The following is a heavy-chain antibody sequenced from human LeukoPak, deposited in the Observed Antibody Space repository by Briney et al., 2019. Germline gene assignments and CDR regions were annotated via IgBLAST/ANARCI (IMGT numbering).Heavy chain of an antibody. CDR3: ARRITMVRGVIVDAFDI. CDR1: GGSISSSSYY. Sequence: SETLSLTRTVSGGSISSSSYYWGWIRQPPGKGLEWIGSVYYSGSTYYNPSLKSRVTISVDTSKNQFSLKLSSVTAADTAVYYCARRITMVRGVIVDAFDIWGQGTMVTVSS. D-gene: IGHD3-10*01. J-gene: IGHJ3*02. CDR2: VYYSGST. V-gene: IGHV4-39*01.